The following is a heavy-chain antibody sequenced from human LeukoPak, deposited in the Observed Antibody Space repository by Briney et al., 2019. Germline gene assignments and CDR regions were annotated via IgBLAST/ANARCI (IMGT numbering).Heavy chain of an antibody. CDR3: ARDLGQSWSHFDY. CDR2: ISADNGNT. V-gene: IGHV1-18*01. J-gene: IGHJ4*02. D-gene: IGHD2-8*01. Sequence: GASVKVSCKASGGTFSSYAISWVRQAPGQGLEWMGWISADNGNTNYAQKFQGRVTMTTDTSTSTAYMELRSLRSDDTAVYYCARDLGQSWSHFDYWGQGTLLTVSS. CDR1: GGTFSSYA.